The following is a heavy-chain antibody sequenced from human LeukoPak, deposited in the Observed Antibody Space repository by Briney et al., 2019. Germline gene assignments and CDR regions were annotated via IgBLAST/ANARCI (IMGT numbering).Heavy chain of an antibody. CDR2: IYYSGST. D-gene: IGHD3-10*01. CDR1: GGSISSSSYY. V-gene: IGHV4-39*07. CDR3: ARLAPAGYFDY. Sequence: SETLSLTCTVSGGSISSSSYYWGWIRQPPGKGLEWIGSIYYSGSTYYNPSLKSRVTISVDTSKNQFSLKLSSVTAADTAVYYCARLAPAGYFDYWGQGTLVTVSS. J-gene: IGHJ4*02.